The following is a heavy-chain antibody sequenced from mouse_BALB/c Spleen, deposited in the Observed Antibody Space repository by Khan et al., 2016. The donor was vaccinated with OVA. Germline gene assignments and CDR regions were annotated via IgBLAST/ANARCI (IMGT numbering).Heavy chain of an antibody. CDR2: INSGSTTI. CDR1: GFTFSSFG. J-gene: IGHJ2*01. Sequence: EVQLQESGGGLVQPGGSRKLSCAASGFTFSSFGMHWVRQAPEKGLEWVAYINSGSTTIYYADPVKGRFTLSRDNPKNTLFLQMTSLRSEDTAMYYCARGNWAYWGQGTTLTVSS. D-gene: IGHD4-1*01. CDR3: ARGNWAY. V-gene: IGHV5-17*02.